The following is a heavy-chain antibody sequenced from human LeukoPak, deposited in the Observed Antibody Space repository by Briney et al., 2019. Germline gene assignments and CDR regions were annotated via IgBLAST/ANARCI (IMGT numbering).Heavy chain of an antibody. V-gene: IGHV4-30-2*01. CDR1: GGSISSGGYS. D-gene: IGHD3-10*01. J-gene: IGHJ6*04. Sequence: SETLSLTCAVSGGSISSGGYSWSWIRQPPGKGLEWIGYIYHSGSTYYNPSLKSRVTISVDRSKNQLSLKLSSVTAADTAVYYCATTGSGSFYYYYGMDVWGKGTTVTVSS. CDR3: ATTGSGSFYYYYGMDV. CDR2: IYHSGST.